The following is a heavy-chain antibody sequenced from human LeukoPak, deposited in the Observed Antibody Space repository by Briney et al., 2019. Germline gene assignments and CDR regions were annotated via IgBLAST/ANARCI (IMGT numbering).Heavy chain of an antibody. CDR1: GYTFTSYG. Sequence: GASVKVSCKASGYTFTSYGISWVRQAPGQGLEWMGWISAYNGNTNYAQKLQGRVTMTADTSTSTAYIELRSLRSDDTAVYYCARDPFSGFNYGHDYWGQGTLVTVSS. CDR3: ARDPFSGFNYGHDY. V-gene: IGHV1-18*01. D-gene: IGHD5-18*01. J-gene: IGHJ4*02. CDR2: ISAYNGNT.